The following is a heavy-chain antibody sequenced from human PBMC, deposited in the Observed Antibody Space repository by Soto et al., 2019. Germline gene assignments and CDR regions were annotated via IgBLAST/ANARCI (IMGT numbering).Heavy chain of an antibody. V-gene: IGHV4-59*08. Sequence: PSETLSLTCTVSGGSISSYYWSWIRQPPGKGLEWIGYIYYSGSTNYNPSLKSRVTISVDTSKNQFSLKLSSVTAADTAVYYCARSGVGEWLTYYYYYMDVRGKGTTVTGSS. D-gene: IGHD3-3*01. CDR1: GGSISSYY. CDR3: ARSGVGEWLTYYYYYMDV. CDR2: IYYSGST. J-gene: IGHJ6*03.